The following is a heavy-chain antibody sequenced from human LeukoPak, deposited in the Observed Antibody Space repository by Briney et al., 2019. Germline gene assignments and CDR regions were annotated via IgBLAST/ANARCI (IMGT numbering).Heavy chain of an antibody. Sequence: PSQTLSLTCTVSGGSISSGDYYWRWIRQPPGKGLEWIGYIYYSGSTYYNPSLKSLVTISVDTSKNQFSLKLSSATAADTAVYYCARGGYSDGPPFHPWREGTIATVSS. J-gene: IGHJ5*02. V-gene: IGHV4-30-4*01. D-gene: IGHD5-18*01. CDR3: ARGGYSDGPPFHP. CDR2: IYYSGST. CDR1: GGSISSGDYY.